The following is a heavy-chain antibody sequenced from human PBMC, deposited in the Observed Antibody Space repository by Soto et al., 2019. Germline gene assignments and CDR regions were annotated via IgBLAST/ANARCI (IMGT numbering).Heavy chain of an antibody. CDR3: GRNGYYSLDV. CDR2: FYHSGAT. CDR1: GDSIIGTGW. V-gene: IGHV4-4*02. D-gene: IGHD3-22*01. Sequence: QVQLQESGPGLVRPSGTLSLTCAVSGDSIIGTGWWSWVRQSPGKGLDWIGEFYHSGATNYNPSLKSRVTIAVDTSRNQFSLNLGSVTAADTAVYYCGRNGYYSLDVWGQGTTVTVSS. J-gene: IGHJ6*02.